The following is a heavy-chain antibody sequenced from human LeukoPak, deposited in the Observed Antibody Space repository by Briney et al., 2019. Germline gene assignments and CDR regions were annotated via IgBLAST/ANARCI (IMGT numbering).Heavy chain of an antibody. J-gene: IGHJ4*02. CDR3: ARGTRHHYHSSGYSFDS. CDR1: GYTFTSYY. V-gene: IGHV1-46*01. Sequence: RASVKVSCKASGYTFTSYYMHWVRQAPGQGLEWMGIINPSGGSTSYAQKFQGRVTMTRNTSISTAYMELSSLRSEDTAVYYCARGTRHHYHSSGYSFDSWGQGTLVTVSS. D-gene: IGHD3-22*01. CDR2: INPSGGST.